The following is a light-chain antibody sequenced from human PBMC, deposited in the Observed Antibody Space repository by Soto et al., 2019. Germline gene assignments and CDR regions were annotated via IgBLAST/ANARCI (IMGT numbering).Light chain of an antibody. CDR1: QDIRGA. CDR3: KQFNSYPFT. CDR2: DVS. J-gene: IGKJ5*01. Sequence: AIQVTQSPSSLSASVGDRVTITCLASQDIRGALAWYQQKPGKHPKLLFYDVSTLENGVPSRFRGDSSGTQFTLTISGLQPEDFGTYYCKQFNSYPFTFGHGTRLDIK. V-gene: IGKV1-13*02.